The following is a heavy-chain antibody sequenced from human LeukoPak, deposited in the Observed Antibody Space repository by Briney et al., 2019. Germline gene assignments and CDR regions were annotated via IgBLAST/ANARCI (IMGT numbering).Heavy chain of an antibody. CDR3: ARGRRRYYYDSSGYNSKYNWFDP. Sequence: PSETLSLTCAVYGGFFSGYYWSWIRQPPGKGLEWIGEINHSGSTNYNPSLKSRVTISVDTSKNQFSLKLSSVTAADTAVYYCARGRRRYYYDSSGYNSKYNWFDPWGQGTLVTVSS. J-gene: IGHJ5*02. D-gene: IGHD3-22*01. CDR1: GGFFSGYY. V-gene: IGHV4-34*01. CDR2: INHSGST.